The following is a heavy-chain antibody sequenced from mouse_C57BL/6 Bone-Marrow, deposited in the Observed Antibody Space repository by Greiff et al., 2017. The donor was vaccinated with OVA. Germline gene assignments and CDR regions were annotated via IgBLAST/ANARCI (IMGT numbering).Heavy chain of an antibody. Sequence: EVKLMESEGGLVQPGSSMKLSCTASGFTFSDYYMAWVRQVPEKGLEWVANINYDGSSTYYLDSLKSRFIISRDNAKNMLYLQRSSLKSEDTATYYCARGGWDWYFDVWGTGTTVTVSS. V-gene: IGHV5-16*01. CDR2: INYDGSST. D-gene: IGHD3-3*01. CDR3: ARGGWDWYFDV. CDR1: GFTFSDYY. J-gene: IGHJ1*03.